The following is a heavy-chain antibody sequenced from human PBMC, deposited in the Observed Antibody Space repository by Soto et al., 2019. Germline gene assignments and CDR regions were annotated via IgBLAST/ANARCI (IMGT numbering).Heavy chain of an antibody. D-gene: IGHD2-15*01. CDR1: GGTFSSYA. CDR2: IIPIFGTA. CDR3: ANGGNDDYYFDY. V-gene: IGHV1-69*13. J-gene: IGHJ4*02. Sequence: SVKVSCKASGGTFSSYAISWVRQAPGQGLEWMGGIIPIFGTANYAQKFQGGVTITADESTSTAYMELSSLRSEDTAVYYCANGGNDDYYFDYWGQGTLVTVSS.